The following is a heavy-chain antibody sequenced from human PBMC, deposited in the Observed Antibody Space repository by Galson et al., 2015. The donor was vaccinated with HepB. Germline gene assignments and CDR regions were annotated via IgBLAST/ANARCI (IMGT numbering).Heavy chain of an antibody. D-gene: IGHD5-12*01. CDR1: GFTFRNYW. CDR3: ARAGYDEAYPFMRVFDI. Sequence: SLRLSCAGSGFTFRNYWMTWVRQAPGKGLEWVANIKQDGSEEYYVDSVKGRFTISRDNAKNSLYLQMNSLRAEDTAVYYCARAGYDEAYPFMRVFDIWGQGTMVTVSS. CDR2: IKQDGSEE. J-gene: IGHJ3*02. V-gene: IGHV3-7*04.